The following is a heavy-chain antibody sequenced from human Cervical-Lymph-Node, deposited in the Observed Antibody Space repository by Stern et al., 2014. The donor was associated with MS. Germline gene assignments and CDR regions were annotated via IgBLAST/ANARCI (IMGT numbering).Heavy chain of an antibody. CDR2: TYNRSEWYH. J-gene: IGHJ4*02. CDR3: ARGVTNSDC. V-gene: IGHV6-1*01. D-gene: IGHD5-18*01. Sequence: QMQLVQSGPGLVKPSQTLSLTCAISGDTFSSHSAAWNWVRQSPSRGLEWLGRTYNRSEWYHDYAISVKSRITINPDTSKNQFSLQLNSVTPEDTAVYYCARGVTNSDCWGQGTLVTVSS. CDR1: GDTFSSHSAA.